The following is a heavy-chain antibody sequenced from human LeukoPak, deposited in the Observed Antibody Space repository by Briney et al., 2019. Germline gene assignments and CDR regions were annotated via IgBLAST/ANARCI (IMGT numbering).Heavy chain of an antibody. V-gene: IGHV3-23*01. CDR1: GFTFSSYA. D-gene: IGHD3-10*01. CDR3: AKVPWFGELDY. Sequence: GGSLRLSCAASGFTFSSYAMSWVRQAPGKGLEWVSAIGGSGGSTYYADSVKGRLTISRDNSKNTLYLQMNSLRAEDTAVYYCAKVPWFGELDYWGQGTLVTVSS. CDR2: IGGSGGST. J-gene: IGHJ4*02.